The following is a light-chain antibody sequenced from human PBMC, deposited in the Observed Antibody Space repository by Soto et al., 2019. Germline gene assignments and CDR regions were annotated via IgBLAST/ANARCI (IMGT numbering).Light chain of an antibody. CDR3: SSYAGSNNLV. V-gene: IGLV2-8*01. CDR2: DVT. J-gene: IGLJ2*01. Sequence: QSALTQPPSASGSPGQSVTISCTGTSSDVGGYNYVSWYQQHPGKAPKVIIYDVTKWPSGVPDRFSGSKSGNTASLTVSGLQAEDEADYYCSSYAGSNNLVFGGGTKLTVL. CDR1: SSDVGGYNY.